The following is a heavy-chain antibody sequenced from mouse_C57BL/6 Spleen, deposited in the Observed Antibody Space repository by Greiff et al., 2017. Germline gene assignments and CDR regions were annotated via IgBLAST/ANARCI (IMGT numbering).Heavy chain of an antibody. CDR1: GYTFTDYN. J-gene: IGHJ4*01. D-gene: IGHD2-5*01. Sequence: VQLPQSGPEPVKPGASVKIPCKASGYTFTDYNMDWVKPSHGTSLEWIGDINPYNGGTIYNQKFKGKATLTVDKYSSTAYMELRSLTSEDTAVYVCARFFYSNYRYYAMGYWGQGTSVTVAS. V-gene: IGHV1-18*01. CDR3: ARFFYSNYRYYAMGY. CDR2: INPYNGGT.